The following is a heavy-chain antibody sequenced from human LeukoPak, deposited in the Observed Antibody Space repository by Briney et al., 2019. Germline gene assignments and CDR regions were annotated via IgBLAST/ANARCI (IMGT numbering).Heavy chain of an antibody. Sequence: GGSLRLSCAASGFTFSSYAMSWVRQAPGKGLEWVSGISGSGGSTYYADSVKGRFTISRDNSKNTLYLQMNSLRAEDTAVYYCAKDPPGYCSSTSCNYYFDYWGQGTLVTVSS. CDR2: ISGSGGST. D-gene: IGHD2-2*01. CDR1: GFTFSSYA. J-gene: IGHJ4*02. CDR3: AKDPPGYCSSTSCNYYFDY. V-gene: IGHV3-23*01.